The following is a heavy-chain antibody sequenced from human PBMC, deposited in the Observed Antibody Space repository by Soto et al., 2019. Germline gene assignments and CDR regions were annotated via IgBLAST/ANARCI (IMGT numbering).Heavy chain of an antibody. D-gene: IGHD2-21*02. CDR2: IYYSGST. V-gene: IGHV4-59*08. CDR3: ATLGGESDWYLDY. J-gene: IGHJ4*02. Sequence: SETLSLTCTVSGGSISSYYWSWIRQPPGKGLEWIGYIYYSGSTNYNPSLKSRVTISLDTSKSQFSLKLRSVTAADTAVYYCATLGGESDWYLDYWGQGTLVTVSS. CDR1: GGSISSYY.